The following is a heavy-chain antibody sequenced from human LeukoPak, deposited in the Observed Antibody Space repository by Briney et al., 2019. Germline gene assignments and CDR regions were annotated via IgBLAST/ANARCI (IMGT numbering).Heavy chain of an antibody. J-gene: IGHJ4*02. CDR2: ISSSGSTI. D-gene: IGHD5-18*01. V-gene: IGHV3-48*03. Sequence: GGSQRLSCAASGFTFSSYEMNWVRQAPGKGLEWVSYISSSGSTIYYADSVKGRFTISRDNAKNSLYLQMNSLRAEDTAVYYCARSFTAMGPFDYWGQGTLVTVSS. CDR3: ARSFTAMGPFDY. CDR1: GFTFSSYE.